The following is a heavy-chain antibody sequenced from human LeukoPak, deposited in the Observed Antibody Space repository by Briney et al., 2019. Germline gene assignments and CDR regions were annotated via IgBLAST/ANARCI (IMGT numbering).Heavy chain of an antibody. Sequence: SETLSLTRTVSGYSISSGYYWGWIRQPPGKGLEWIGSIYHSGSTYYNPSLRSRVTISVDTSKNQFSLKLSSVTAADTAVYYCARDGGPIAAAGHRGAPQPFDYWGQGTLVTVSS. D-gene: IGHD6-13*01. CDR3: ARDGGPIAAAGHRGAPQPFDY. CDR2: IYHSGST. J-gene: IGHJ4*02. V-gene: IGHV4-38-2*02. CDR1: GYSISSGYY.